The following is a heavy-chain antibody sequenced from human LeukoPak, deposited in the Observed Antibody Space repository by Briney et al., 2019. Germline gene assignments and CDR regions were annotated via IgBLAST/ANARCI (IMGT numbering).Heavy chain of an antibody. CDR3: ASMASGSFDDY. V-gene: IGHV3-74*01. Sequence: GGALRLSCAASGFTFSSYWMHWVRQAPGKGLVWVSRINSDGSRTSYADSVKGRFTISRDNAKNTLYLQMNSLRAEDTAVYYCASMASGSFDDYWGEGTLVTVSS. D-gene: IGHD1-26*01. J-gene: IGHJ4*02. CDR1: GFTFSSYW. CDR2: INSDGSRT.